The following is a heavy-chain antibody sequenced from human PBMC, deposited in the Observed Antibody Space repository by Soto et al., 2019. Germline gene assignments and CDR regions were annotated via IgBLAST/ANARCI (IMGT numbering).Heavy chain of an antibody. CDR3: ARGLRYCSGGSCYYYYYYGMDV. D-gene: IGHD2-15*01. CDR2: INPSGGST. CDR1: GYTFTSYY. Sequence: QVQLVQSGAEVKKPGASVKVSCKASGYTFTSYYMHWVRQAPGQGLEWMGIINPSGGSTSYAQKFQGRVTMTRDTSTSTVYMELSSLRSEDTAVYYCARGLRYCSGGSCYYYYYYGMDVWGQGTTVTVSS. V-gene: IGHV1-46*01. J-gene: IGHJ6*02.